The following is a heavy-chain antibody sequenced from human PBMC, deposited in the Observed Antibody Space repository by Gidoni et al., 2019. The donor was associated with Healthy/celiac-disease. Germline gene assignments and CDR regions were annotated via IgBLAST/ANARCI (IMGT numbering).Heavy chain of an antibody. CDR3: ARDYILRLRFLEWLSRTDYYYYMDV. Sequence: EVQLVESGGGLVQPGGSLRLSCAASGFTFSSSWMSWVRQAPGKGLEWVANIKQDGSEKYYVDSVKGRFTISRDNAKNSLYLQMNSLRAEDTAVYYCARDYILRLRFLEWLSRTDYYYYMDVWGKGTTVTVSS. CDR1: GFTFSSSW. J-gene: IGHJ6*03. V-gene: IGHV3-7*03. CDR2: IKQDGSEK. D-gene: IGHD3-3*01.